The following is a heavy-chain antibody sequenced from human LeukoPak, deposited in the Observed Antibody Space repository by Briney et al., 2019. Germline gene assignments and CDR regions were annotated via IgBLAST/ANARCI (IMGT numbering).Heavy chain of an antibody. V-gene: IGHV3-48*04. CDR3: ARDHNYAFDN. CDR2: IGLSSGRT. CDR1: GLIFSDYS. J-gene: IGHJ4*02. D-gene: IGHD1-1*01. Sequence: PGGSLRLSCAASGLIFSDYSMNWVRQAPWKGLEWISYIGLSSGRTMYADSVKGRFTISGDNAKNSLYLQMNSLRVEDTAVYFCARDHNYAFDNWGQGILVTVSS.